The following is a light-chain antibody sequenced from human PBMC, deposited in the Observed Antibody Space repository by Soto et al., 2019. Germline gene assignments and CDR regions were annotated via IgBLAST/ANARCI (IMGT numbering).Light chain of an antibody. J-gene: IGKJ1*01. CDR1: QSVSSSY. Sequence: EIVLTQSPGTLSLSLGERATLSCRASQSVSSSYLAWYQQKPGQAPRLLIYDTSSRATGIPDRFSGSGSGTDFTLTISRLEPEDFAVYYCQQYGNSPPWTFGQGTKVEIK. CDR2: DTS. V-gene: IGKV3-20*01. CDR3: QQYGNSPPWT.